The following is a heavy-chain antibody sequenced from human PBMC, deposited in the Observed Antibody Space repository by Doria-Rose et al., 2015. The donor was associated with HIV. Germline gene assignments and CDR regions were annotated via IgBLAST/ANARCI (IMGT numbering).Heavy chain of an antibody. CDR2: INWNGGST. D-gene: IGHD6-6*01. CDR1: GFTFDDYG. J-gene: IGHJ5*02. V-gene: IGHV3-20*04. Sequence: VQLVQSGGGVVRPGGSLRLSCAASGFTFDDYGMTWVRQAPGKGLEWVPNINWNGGSTGYADSVKGRFTISRDNAKNSLYLQMNNLRAEDTALYYCAREVRSTIDARGNWFDPWGQGTLVTVSA. CDR3: AREVRSTIDARGNWFDP.